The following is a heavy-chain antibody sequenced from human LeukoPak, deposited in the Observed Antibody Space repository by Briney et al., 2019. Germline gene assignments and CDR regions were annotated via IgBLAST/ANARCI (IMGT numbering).Heavy chain of an antibody. CDR1: GFTSNNYA. CDR3: ARDKGNHPYNWFDP. D-gene: IGHD1-14*01. Sequence: GGSLRLSCAASGFTSNNYAMHWVRQAPGKGLEWVTTIWYDGSNKYYGDSVKGRFTISRDNSKSTLYLQMNSLRAEDTAVYYCARDKGNHPYNWFDPWGRGTLVTVSS. CDR2: IWYDGSNK. V-gene: IGHV3-33*01. J-gene: IGHJ5*02.